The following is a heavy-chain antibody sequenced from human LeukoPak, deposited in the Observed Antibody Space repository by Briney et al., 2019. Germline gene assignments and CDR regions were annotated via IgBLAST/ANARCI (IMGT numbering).Heavy chain of an antibody. V-gene: IGHV4-59*08. D-gene: IGHD5-12*01. CDR3: ARQRGSYGGYDHDAFNI. CDR1: GGSISTYY. J-gene: IGHJ3*02. CDR2: IYYSGSA. Sequence: SETLSLTCAVSGGSISTYYWSWIRQPPGKGLEWIGYIYYSGSANYKPSLKSRVSISVDTAKNQFSLKLSSVTAADTAVYYCARQRGSYGGYDHDAFNIWGQGTMVTVSS.